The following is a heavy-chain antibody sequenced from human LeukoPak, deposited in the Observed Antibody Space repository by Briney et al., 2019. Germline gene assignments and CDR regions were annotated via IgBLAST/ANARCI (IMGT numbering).Heavy chain of an antibody. CDR1: GFTFSSYA. CDR3: AKPTYYYDTSGLDY. CDR2: ISYDGSNK. D-gene: IGHD3-22*01. Sequence: GGSLRLSCAASGFTFSSYAMHWVRQAPGKGLEWVAVISYDGSNKYYADSVKGRFTISRDNSKNTLYLQMNSLRAEDTAVYYCAKPTYYYDTSGLDYWGQGTLVTVSA. V-gene: IGHV3-30*04. J-gene: IGHJ4*02.